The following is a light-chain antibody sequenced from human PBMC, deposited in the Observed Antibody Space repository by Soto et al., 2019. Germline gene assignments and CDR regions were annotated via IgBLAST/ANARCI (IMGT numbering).Light chain of an antibody. CDR1: SSNIRNNA. J-gene: IGLJ2*01. V-gene: IGLV1-36*01. Sequence: QSVLTQPPSVSGAPRQSVTISCSGSSSNIRNNAVNWYQQFPGKAPKLLIYYDDLLPSGVSARFSGSKSGTSASLAISGLQSEDEDDYYCATWDDSLNGQVFGGGTKLTVL. CDR3: ATWDDSLNGQV. CDR2: YDD.